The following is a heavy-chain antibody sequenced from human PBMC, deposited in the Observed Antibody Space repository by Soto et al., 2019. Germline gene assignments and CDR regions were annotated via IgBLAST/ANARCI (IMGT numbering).Heavy chain of an antibody. V-gene: IGHV4-34*01. CDR1: GGSFSGYY. CDR3: ARELHVLRFLEWLSHDAFDI. CDR2: INHSGST. J-gene: IGHJ3*02. Sequence: SETLSLTCAVYGGSFSGYYWSWIRQPPGKGLEWIGEINHSGSTNYNPSLKSRVTISVDTSKNQFSLKLSSVTAADTAVYYCARELHVLRFLEWLSHDAFDIWGQGTMVTVSS. D-gene: IGHD3-3*01.